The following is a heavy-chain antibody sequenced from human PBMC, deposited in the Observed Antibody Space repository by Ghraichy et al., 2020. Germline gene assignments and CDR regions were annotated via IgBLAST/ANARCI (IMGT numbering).Heavy chain of an antibody. CDR2: IFHSGST. Sequence: TLSLTCAVSGGSISSGGKSWSWIRQPPGKGLEWIGYIFHSGSTYYNPSLKSRVTISVDKSVNQFSLKLSSVTAADTAVYYCAGAGVTIYGVIPRIGWFDPWGQGTLVTVSS. CDR3: AGAGVTIYGVIPRIGWFDP. CDR1: GGSISSGGKS. J-gene: IGHJ5*02. V-gene: IGHV4-30-2*01. D-gene: IGHD3-3*01.